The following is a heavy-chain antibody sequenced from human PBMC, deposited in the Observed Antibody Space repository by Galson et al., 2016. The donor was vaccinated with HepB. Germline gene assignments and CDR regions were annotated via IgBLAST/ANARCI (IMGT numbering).Heavy chain of an antibody. V-gene: IGHV3-11*04. CDR2: ISSSGSTI. D-gene: IGHD3-16*01. CDR1: GFTFGDYY. J-gene: IGHJ4*02. CDR3: ARIIRPFGEFDS. Sequence: SLRLSCAVSGFTFGDYYVSWIRQAPGKGLEWVSYISSSGSTIYYADSVKGRFTISRDNAKNSLYLQMNSLRAEDTAVYYCARIIRPFGEFDSWGQGTLVTVAS.